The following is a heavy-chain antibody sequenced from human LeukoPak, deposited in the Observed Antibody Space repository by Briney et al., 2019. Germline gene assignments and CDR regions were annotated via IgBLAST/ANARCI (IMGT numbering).Heavy chain of an antibody. CDR1: GFTFMTYA. Sequence: GGSLRLSCATSGFTFMTYAMIWVRQAPGKGLEWVANIKQDGSEKYYVDSVKGRFTISRDNAKNSLYLQMNSLRAEDTAVYYCARRRDGDYWGQGTLVTVSS. CDR3: ARRRDGDY. D-gene: IGHD5-24*01. J-gene: IGHJ4*02. CDR2: IKQDGSEK. V-gene: IGHV3-7*01.